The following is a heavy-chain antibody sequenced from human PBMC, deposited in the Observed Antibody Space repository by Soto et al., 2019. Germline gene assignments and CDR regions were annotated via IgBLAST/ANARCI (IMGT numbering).Heavy chain of an antibody. D-gene: IGHD2-15*01. CDR1: GFTFSSYA. V-gene: IGHV3-23*01. CDR3: AKDRLGYCSGGSCYYNWFDP. Sequence: PGGSLRLSCAASGFTFSSYAMSWVRQAPGKGLEWVSAISGSGGSTYYADSVKGRFTISRDNSKNTLYLQMNSLRAEDTAAYYCAKDRLGYCSGGSCYYNWFDPWGQGTLVTVSS. J-gene: IGHJ5*02. CDR2: ISGSGGST.